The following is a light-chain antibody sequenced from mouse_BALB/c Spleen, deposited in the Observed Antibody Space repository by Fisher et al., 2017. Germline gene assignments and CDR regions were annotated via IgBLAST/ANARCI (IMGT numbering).Light chain of an antibody. Sequence: IVMTQSPAIMSASLGERVTMTCTASSSVSSSYLHWYQQKPGSSPKRWIYDTSKLASGVPARFSGSGSGTSYSLTISSMEAEDAATYYCQQWSSYPPTFGGGTKLEIK. CDR2: DTS. J-gene: IGKJ2*01. V-gene: IGKV4-74*01. CDR1: SSVSSSY. CDR3: QQWSSYPPT.